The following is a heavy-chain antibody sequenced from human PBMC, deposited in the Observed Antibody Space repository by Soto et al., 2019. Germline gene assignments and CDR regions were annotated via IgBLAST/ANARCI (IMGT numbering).Heavy chain of an antibody. J-gene: IGHJ4*02. CDR2: IYYLGST. V-gene: IGHV4-59*01. CDR1: GASMSEYF. D-gene: IGHD3-10*01. Sequence: SETLSLTCTVSGASMSEYFWSWIRQSPGKGLEWIGYIYYLGSTDYNPSLKSRVTISVDTSKRQFSLRLTSVTAADTAVYYCARDGYDGSGSPYPAFWGPGTQVTVYS. CDR3: ARDGYDGSGSPYPAF.